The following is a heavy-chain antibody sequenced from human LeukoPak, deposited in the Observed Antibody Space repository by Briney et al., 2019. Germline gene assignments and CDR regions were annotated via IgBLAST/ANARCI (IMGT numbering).Heavy chain of an antibody. D-gene: IGHD3-10*01. V-gene: IGHV3-48*01. CDR2: ISSSSSTI. J-gene: IGHJ4*02. CDR3: AGSTLLNDFDY. CDR1: GFTFSSYS. Sequence: GGSLRLSCAASGFTFSSYSMNWVRQASGKGLEWVSYISSSSSTICYADSVKGRFTISRDNAKNSLYLQMNSLRAEDTAVYYCAGSTLLNDFDYWGQGTLVTVSS.